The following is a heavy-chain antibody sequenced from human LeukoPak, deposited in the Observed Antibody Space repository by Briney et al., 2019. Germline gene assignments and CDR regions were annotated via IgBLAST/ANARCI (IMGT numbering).Heavy chain of an antibody. V-gene: IGHV3-74*01. Sequence: GGSLRLSCKASGFVFSLYWMHWVRQVPGRGLVWVSRIEGGAIDTDYADFVKGRFTISRDNAKNTLYLQMNSLRAEDTAVYYCARGRNLLGSSWPVFDYWGQGTLVTVSS. CDR2: IEGGAIDT. CDR3: ARGRNLLGSSWPVFDY. J-gene: IGHJ4*02. D-gene: IGHD6-13*01. CDR1: GFVFSLYW.